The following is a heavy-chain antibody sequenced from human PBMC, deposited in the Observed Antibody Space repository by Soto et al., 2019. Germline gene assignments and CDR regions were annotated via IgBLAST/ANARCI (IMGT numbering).Heavy chain of an antibody. CDR2: VNPNSGST. CDR1: GYTFTSYD. Sequence: QVQLVQSGAEVKKPGASVKVSCKASGYTFTSYDINWVREATGQGLEWMGWVNPNSGSTAYAQKFQGRVTMIRNTSISTAYMELSGLGSEDTAVYYCARERGAFDIWGQGTMVTVSS. J-gene: IGHJ3*02. V-gene: IGHV1-8*01. CDR3: ARERGAFDI.